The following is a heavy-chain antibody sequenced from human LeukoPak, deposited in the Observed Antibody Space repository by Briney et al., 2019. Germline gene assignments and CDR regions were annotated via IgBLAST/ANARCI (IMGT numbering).Heavy chain of an antibody. Sequence: PSETLSLTCTVSGYSISSGYYWSWIRQPPGKGLEWIGYIYYSGSTNYNPSLKSRVTISVDTSKNQFSLKLSSVTAADTAVYYCAREEYYYGSGSYPFDYWGQGTLVTVSS. CDR3: AREEYYYGSGSYPFDY. CDR1: GYSISSGYY. J-gene: IGHJ4*02. V-gene: IGHV4-61*01. CDR2: IYYSGST. D-gene: IGHD3-10*01.